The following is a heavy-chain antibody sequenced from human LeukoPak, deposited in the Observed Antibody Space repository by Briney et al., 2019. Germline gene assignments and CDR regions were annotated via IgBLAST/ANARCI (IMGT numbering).Heavy chain of an antibody. D-gene: IGHD2-2*01. CDR3: ASWGLGYCSSTSCRRSPFDY. CDR2: INHSGST. J-gene: IGHJ4*02. Sequence: ASETLSLTCAVYGGSFSGYYWSWIRQPPGKGLEWIGEINHSGSTNYNPSLKSRVTISVDTSKNQFSLKLSSVTAADTAVYYCASWGLGYCSSTSCRRSPFDYWGQGTLVTVSS. CDR1: GGSFSGYY. V-gene: IGHV4-34*01.